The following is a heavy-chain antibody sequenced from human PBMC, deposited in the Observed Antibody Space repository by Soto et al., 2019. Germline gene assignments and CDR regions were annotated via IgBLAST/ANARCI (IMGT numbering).Heavy chain of an antibody. J-gene: IGHJ5*02. Sequence: SETLSLTCTVSGGSISSSSYYWGWIRQPPGRGLEWIGSIYYSGSTYYNPSLKSRVTISVDTSKNQFSLRLSSVTAADTAVYYCARRCITGTTNWFDPWGQGTLVTAPQ. CDR3: ARRCITGTTNWFDP. CDR1: GGSISSSSYY. D-gene: IGHD1-7*01. CDR2: IYYSGST. V-gene: IGHV4-39*01.